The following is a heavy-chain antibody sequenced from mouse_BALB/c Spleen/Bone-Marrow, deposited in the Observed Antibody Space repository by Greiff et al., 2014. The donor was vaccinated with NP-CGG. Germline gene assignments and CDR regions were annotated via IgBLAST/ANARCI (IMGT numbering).Heavy chain of an antibody. V-gene: IGHV4-1*02. CDR1: RFDFSRYW. CDR2: INPESSTI. Sequence: EVKLMESGGGLVQPGGSLKLSCAASRFDFSRYWMTWVRQAPGKGLEWIGEINPESSTINYTPSLEDKFIISRDNAKNTLYLQMCKVRSEDTALYYCAGNGYYGWIAYWGQGTLVTVSA. J-gene: IGHJ3*01. CDR3: AGNGYYGWIAY. D-gene: IGHD2-3*01.